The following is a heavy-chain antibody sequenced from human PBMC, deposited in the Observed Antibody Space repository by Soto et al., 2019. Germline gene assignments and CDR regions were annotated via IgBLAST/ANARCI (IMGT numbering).Heavy chain of an antibody. J-gene: IGHJ4*02. Sequence: SETLSLTCTVSGGSLSSNYWSWIRQPPGKGLEWIGYIYYSGTTNYNPSLKSRVTISIDTSKSLFSLKLSSLTSADTAVYFCARAYYGDYPYFDYWGQGALVTVSS. CDR3: ARAYYGDYPYFDY. V-gene: IGHV4-59*01. D-gene: IGHD4-17*01. CDR2: IYYSGTT. CDR1: GGSLSSNY.